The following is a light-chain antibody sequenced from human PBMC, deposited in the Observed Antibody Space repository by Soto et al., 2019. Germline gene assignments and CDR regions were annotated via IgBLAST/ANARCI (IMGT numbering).Light chain of an antibody. V-gene: IGKV1-5*03. CDR1: QSISSW. CDR3: QQYQSNSQ. Sequence: DIQMTQSPSTLSASVGDRVTITCRASQSISSWVAWYQQKPGKAPNLLIYKASSLESGVPSRFSGSGSGTEFTLTISSLQPDYFATYYCQQYQSNSQFGQGTKVEI. CDR2: KAS. J-gene: IGKJ1*01.